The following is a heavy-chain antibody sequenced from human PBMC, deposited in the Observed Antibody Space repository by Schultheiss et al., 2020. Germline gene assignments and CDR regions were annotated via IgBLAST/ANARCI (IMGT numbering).Heavy chain of an antibody. CDR1: GFTLSDHF. J-gene: IGHJ3*02. CDR2: TRNKANRYTT. Sequence: LSLTCAASGFTLSDHFMDWVRQAPGKGLEWVGRTRNKANRYTTEYAASVKGRFTVSRDDSKTSLYLQMNSLNTEDTAVYYCVRGHNSFDMWGQGTMVTVSS. V-gene: IGHV3-72*01. D-gene: IGHD1-20*01. CDR3: VRGHNSFDM.